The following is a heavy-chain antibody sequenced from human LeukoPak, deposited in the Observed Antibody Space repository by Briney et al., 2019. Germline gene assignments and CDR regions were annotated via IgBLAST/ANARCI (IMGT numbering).Heavy chain of an antibody. CDR3: ARGGNSGLPWWHYFDY. J-gene: IGHJ4*02. Sequence: SETLSLTRTVSGGSISSSYWSWIRQPAGKGLEWIGRIYTSGRTNNNPSLKSRVTMSVDTSKNQLSLKLSSVTAADTAVYYCARGGNSGLPWWHYFDYWGQGTLVTVSS. CDR1: GGSISSSY. CDR2: IYTSGRT. D-gene: IGHD4-23*01. V-gene: IGHV4-4*07.